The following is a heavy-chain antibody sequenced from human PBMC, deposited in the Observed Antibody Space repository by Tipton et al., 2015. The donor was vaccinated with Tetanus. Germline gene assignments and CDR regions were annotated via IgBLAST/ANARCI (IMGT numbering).Heavy chain of an antibody. CDR2: IKEDGSEM. J-gene: IGHJ4*02. V-gene: IGHV3-7*01. D-gene: IGHD2/OR15-2a*01. CDR1: GLTFRSYW. Sequence: SLRLSCVASGLTFRSYWMSWVRQAPGKGLEWVANIKEDGSEMYYADSVKGRFTISRDNARNSLSVRMNSLTAEDTAVYYCARLSVYGSTACYSRDDYWGQGTLVTVSS. CDR3: ARLSVYGSTACYSRDDY.